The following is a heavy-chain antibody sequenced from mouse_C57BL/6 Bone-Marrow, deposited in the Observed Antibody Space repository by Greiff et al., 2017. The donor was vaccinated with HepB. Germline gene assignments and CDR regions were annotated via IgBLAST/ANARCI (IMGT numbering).Heavy chain of an antibody. J-gene: IGHJ4*01. CDR2: IYPGSGNT. CDR1: GYSFTSYY. CDR3: AGYYYGSRYYAMDY. V-gene: IGHV1-66*01. D-gene: IGHD1-1*01. Sequence: QVQLQQSGPELVKPGASVKISCKASGYSFTSYYIHWVKQRPGQGLEWIGWIYPGSGNTKYNEKFKGKATLTADTSSSTAYMQLSSLTSEDSAVYYCAGYYYGSRYYAMDYWGQGTSVTVSS.